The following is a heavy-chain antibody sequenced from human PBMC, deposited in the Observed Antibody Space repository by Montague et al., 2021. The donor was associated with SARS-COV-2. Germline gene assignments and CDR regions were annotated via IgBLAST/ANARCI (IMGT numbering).Heavy chain of an antibody. CDR3: TALRRTDPFDY. J-gene: IGHJ4*02. D-gene: IGHD2-21*02. V-gene: IGHV3-7*01. CDR1: GFTFTTHW. Sequence: SLRLSCTASGFTFTTHWMNWARQAPGKGLEWVANINEDGSQKYYIDSVKGRFTISRDNARNSLFLQMTGLGAEDTAVYYCTALRRTDPFDYWGQGNLVTVSS. CDR2: INEDGSQK.